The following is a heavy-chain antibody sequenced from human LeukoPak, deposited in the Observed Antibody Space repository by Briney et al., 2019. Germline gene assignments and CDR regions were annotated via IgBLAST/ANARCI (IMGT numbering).Heavy chain of an antibody. D-gene: IGHD5-24*01. V-gene: IGHV3-66*01. Sequence: TGGSLRLSCAASGFTVSSNYMSWVRQAPGKGLEWVSVIYSDGSTHYSDSVKGRFTISRDNSKNTLYLQMNSLRAEDTAVYYSARGMAGYFDYWGQGTLVTVSS. CDR2: IYSDGST. CDR1: GFTVSSNY. CDR3: ARGMAGYFDY. J-gene: IGHJ4*02.